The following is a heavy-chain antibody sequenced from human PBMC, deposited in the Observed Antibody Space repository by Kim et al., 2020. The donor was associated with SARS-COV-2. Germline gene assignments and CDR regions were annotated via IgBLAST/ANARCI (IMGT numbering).Heavy chain of an antibody. D-gene: IGHD3-22*01. J-gene: IGHJ5*02. Sequence: KSRVTISVDTSKNQFSLKLSSVTAADTAVYYCARYVKMIVVVISHNWFDPWGQGTLVTVSS. CDR3: ARYVKMIVVVISHNWFDP. V-gene: IGHV4-34*01.